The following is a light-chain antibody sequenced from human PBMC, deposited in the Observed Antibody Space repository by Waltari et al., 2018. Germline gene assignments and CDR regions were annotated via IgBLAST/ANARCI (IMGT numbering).Light chain of an antibody. CDR1: SSDVGVHTY. V-gene: IGLV2-14*03. CDR2: DVI. CDR3: SAYTRGVV. Sequence: QSALTPIASVAGSPGQSITIPCTGTSSDVGVHTYVSWYQQHPGKLPKLLIYDVISRPSGVSTRFSGSKSGNTASLTISGLQAEDEADYYCSAYTRGVVFGGGTQLTVL. J-gene: IGLJ2*01.